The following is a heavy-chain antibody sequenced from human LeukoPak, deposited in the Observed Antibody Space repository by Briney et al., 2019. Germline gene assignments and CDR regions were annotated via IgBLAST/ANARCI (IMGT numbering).Heavy chain of an antibody. J-gene: IGHJ4*02. Sequence: GGSLRLSCAASGFTFSSYAMSWVRQAPGKRLEWVSAISGSGGSTYYADSVKGRFTISRDNSKNTLYLQMNSLRAEDTAVYYCAKARYSSSWTGGYFDYWGQGTLVTVSS. CDR2: ISGSGGST. CDR1: GFTFSSYA. D-gene: IGHD6-13*01. CDR3: AKARYSSSWTGGYFDY. V-gene: IGHV3-23*01.